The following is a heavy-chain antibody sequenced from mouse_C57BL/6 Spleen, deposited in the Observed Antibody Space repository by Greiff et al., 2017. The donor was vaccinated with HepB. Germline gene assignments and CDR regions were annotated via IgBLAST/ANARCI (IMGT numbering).Heavy chain of an antibody. CDR1: GYTFTSYW. Sequence: QVQLKESGPELVKPGASVKLSCKASGYTFTSYWMHWVKQRPGQGLEWIGVIDPSDSYTNYNQKFKGKATLTVDTSASTAYMQLSSLTSEDSAVYYCARSYGNYVKMDYWGQGTSVTVSS. CDR3: ARSYGNYVKMDY. CDR2: IDPSDSYT. J-gene: IGHJ4*01. D-gene: IGHD2-1*01. V-gene: IGHV1-59*01.